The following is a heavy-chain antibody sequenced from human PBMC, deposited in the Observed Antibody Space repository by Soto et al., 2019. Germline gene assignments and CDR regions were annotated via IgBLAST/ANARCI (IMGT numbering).Heavy chain of an antibody. V-gene: IGHV4-39*01. CDR3: ARLNREWLRQYYYYGMDV. CDR2: IYYSGST. CDR1: GGSISSSSYY. D-gene: IGHD5-12*01. J-gene: IGHJ6*02. Sequence: SETLSLTCTVSGGSISSSSYYWGWIRQPPGKGLEWIGSIYYSGSTYYNPSLKSRVTISVDTSKNQFSLKLSSVTAADTAVYYCARLNREWLRQYYYYGMDVWGQGTTVTVSS.